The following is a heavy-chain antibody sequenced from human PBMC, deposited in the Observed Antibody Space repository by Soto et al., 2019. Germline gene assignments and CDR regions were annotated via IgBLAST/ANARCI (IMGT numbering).Heavy chain of an antibody. CDR1: GGTFSSYA. CDR2: IIPIFGTA. D-gene: IGHD2-15*01. Sequence: SVKVSCKASGGTFSSYAISWVRQAPGQRLEWMGGIIPIFGTANYAQKFQGRVTITGDTSTSTAYMELSSLRSEDTAVYYCARDLGGWPDYWGQGTLVTVSS. V-gene: IGHV1-69*06. J-gene: IGHJ4*02. CDR3: ARDLGGWPDY.